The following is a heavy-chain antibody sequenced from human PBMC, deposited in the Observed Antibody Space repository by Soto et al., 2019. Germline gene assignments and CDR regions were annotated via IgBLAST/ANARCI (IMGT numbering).Heavy chain of an antibody. CDR3: AKLVPYGSESYSFRYNWIDP. J-gene: IGHJ5*02. CDR2: IYSGGAT. Sequence: VQLVDSGGGLIQPGGSLRLSCAASGFSVSSSHMIWVRQAPGKGLEWVSVIYSGGATYYAVSVKGRFTISRDRSKITVYLQMDGLRTEDTAVYHCAKLVPYGSESYSFRYNWIDPWGQGTLVTVSS. CDR1: GFSVSSSH. V-gene: IGHV3-53*01. D-gene: IGHD3-10*01.